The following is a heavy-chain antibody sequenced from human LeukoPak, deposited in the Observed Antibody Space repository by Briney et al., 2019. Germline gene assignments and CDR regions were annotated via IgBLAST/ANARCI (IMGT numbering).Heavy chain of an antibody. J-gene: IGHJ4*02. CDR2: ISAYNCNT. V-gene: IGHV1-18*01. CDR1: GYTFTSYG. Sequence: ASVKVSCKASGYTFTSYGISWVRQAPGQGLEWMGWISAYNCNTNYAQKFQGRVTMTTDTSTSTAYMELRSLRSDDTAVYYCARDGPQYCSGGSCYSGYWGQGTLVTVSS. CDR3: ARDGPQYCSGGSCYSGY. D-gene: IGHD2-15*01.